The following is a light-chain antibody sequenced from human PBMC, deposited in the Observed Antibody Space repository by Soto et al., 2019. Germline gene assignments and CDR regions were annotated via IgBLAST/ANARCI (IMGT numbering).Light chain of an antibody. J-gene: IGLJ3*02. V-gene: IGLV2-14*03. CDR3: SSYTNKDTLL. CDR1: SSDVGGYDH. Sequence: QSALTQPASVSGSPGQSITISCTGTSSDVGGYDHVSWYQQHPGKAPKLIIYDVTVRPSGISRRFSGSKSDNTASLAVSALQPEDEADYYCSSYTNKDTLLFGGGTKVTVL. CDR2: DVT.